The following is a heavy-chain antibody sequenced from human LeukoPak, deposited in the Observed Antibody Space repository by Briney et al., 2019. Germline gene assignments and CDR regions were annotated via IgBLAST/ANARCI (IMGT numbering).Heavy chain of an antibody. J-gene: IGHJ6*02. Sequence: SETLSLTCAVSGGSISSSNWWSWVRQPPGKGLEWIGEIYHSGSTNYNPSLKSRVTISVDKSKNQFSLKLSSVTAADTAVYYCASKSGVGYYYYGMDVWGQGTTVTVSS. V-gene: IGHV4-4*02. CDR3: ASKSGVGYYYYGMDV. CDR1: GGSISSSNW. CDR2: IYHSGST. D-gene: IGHD2-2*01.